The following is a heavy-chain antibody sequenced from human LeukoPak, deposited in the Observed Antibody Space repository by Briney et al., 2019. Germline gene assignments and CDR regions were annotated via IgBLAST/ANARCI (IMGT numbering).Heavy chain of an antibody. J-gene: IGHJ6*02. CDR1: GFTFSSYW. Sequence: GGSLRLSCAGSGFTFSSYWMHRVRQAPGKGLEWVANIKQDGNEKYYVGSVKGRFTISRDNAKNSVYLQMNSLRAEDTAVYYCARAMDVWGQGTTVTVSS. CDR2: IKQDGNEK. V-gene: IGHV3-7*04. CDR3: ARAMDV.